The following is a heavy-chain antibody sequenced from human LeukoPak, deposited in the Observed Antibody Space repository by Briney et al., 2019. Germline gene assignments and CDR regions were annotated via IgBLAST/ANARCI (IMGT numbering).Heavy chain of an antibody. CDR2: ISDSGNTM. Sequence: GGSLRLSCAASGFTFSGHYMTWIRQAPGKGLEWVSYISDSGNTMYYADSVKGRFTISRDNARNSLFLQMNSLRAEDTAVYYCARGTWGLDYWGQGTLVTVSS. CDR1: GFTFSGHY. D-gene: IGHD7-27*01. CDR3: ARGTWGLDY. J-gene: IGHJ4*02. V-gene: IGHV3-11*01.